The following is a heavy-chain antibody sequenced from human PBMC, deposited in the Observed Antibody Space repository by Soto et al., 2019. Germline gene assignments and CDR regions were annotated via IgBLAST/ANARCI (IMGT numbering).Heavy chain of an antibody. CDR3: ARARWYDAFDV. CDR1: GFFISSGNY. D-gene: IGHD2-15*01. Sequence: GTLSLTCAVSGFFISSGNYWGCIRKPPGKGLEWIGSIFHGGNTYYNPSLKSRVTISVDMSKNQFSLKLNSVTAADTAVYYCARARWYDAFDVWGQGTVVTVSS. CDR2: IFHGGNT. V-gene: IGHV4-38-2*01. J-gene: IGHJ3*01.